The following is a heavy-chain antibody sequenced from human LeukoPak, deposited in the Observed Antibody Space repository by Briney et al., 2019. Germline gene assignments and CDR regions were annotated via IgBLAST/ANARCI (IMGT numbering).Heavy chain of an antibody. V-gene: IGHV3-21*01. D-gene: IGHD5-24*01. J-gene: IGHJ3*02. CDR2: ISSSSSYI. CDR1: GFTFSSYS. CDR3: ARDPGRDGMYDAFDI. Sequence: GGSLRLSCAASGFTFSSYSMNWVRQAPGKGLEWVSSISSSSSYIYYADSVKGRFTISRDNAKNSLYLQMNSLRAEDTAAYYCARDPGRDGMYDAFDIWGQGTMVTVSS.